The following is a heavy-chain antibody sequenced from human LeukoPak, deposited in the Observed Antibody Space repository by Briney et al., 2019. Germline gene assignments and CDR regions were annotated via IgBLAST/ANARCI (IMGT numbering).Heavy chain of an antibody. J-gene: IGHJ4*02. D-gene: IGHD3-22*01. V-gene: IGHV3-33*01. CDR1: GFTFSSYG. Sequence: GGSLRLSCAASGFTFSSYGMNWVRQAPGKGLEWMAVIWYDGSNKYYADSVKGRFTISRDNSKNTLYLQMNSLRAEDTAVYYCARDGDYYDSSGYYDYWGQGTLVTVSS. CDR2: IWYDGSNK. CDR3: ARDGDYYDSSGYYDY.